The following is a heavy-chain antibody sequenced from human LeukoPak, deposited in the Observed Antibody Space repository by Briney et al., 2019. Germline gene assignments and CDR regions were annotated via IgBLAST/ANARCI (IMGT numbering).Heavy chain of an antibody. CDR2: IHHSGTT. CDR1: GYSISSAYY. Sequence: SETLSLTCTVSGYSISSAYYWGWIRQPPEKGLEWLGSIHHSGTTYHNPSLKSRVTISVDTSKNQFSLRLSSVTAADTAVYYCARTRETTVGDFDTWGQGTLVTVSS. J-gene: IGHJ4*02. V-gene: IGHV4-38-2*02. D-gene: IGHD4-23*01. CDR3: ARTRETTVGDFDT.